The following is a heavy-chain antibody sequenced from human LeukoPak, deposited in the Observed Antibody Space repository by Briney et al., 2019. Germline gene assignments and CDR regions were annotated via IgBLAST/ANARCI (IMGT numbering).Heavy chain of an antibody. V-gene: IGHV3-23*01. Sequence: PGGSLRLSCAASGFTFNTYAMSWVRQAPGKGLEWVSAMSGSGGRTYYADSVKGRFTISRDNSKNTLYLQMNSLRAEDTAVYYCAKDLDIVVVPAAFDYWGQGTLVSVSS. D-gene: IGHD2-2*03. CDR1: GFTFNTYA. CDR2: MSGSGGRT. J-gene: IGHJ4*02. CDR3: AKDLDIVVVPAAFDY.